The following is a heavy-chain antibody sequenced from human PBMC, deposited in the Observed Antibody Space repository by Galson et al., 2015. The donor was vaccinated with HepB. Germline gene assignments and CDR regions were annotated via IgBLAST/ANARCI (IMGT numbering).Heavy chain of an antibody. V-gene: IGHV4-59*01. CDR3: ARERPKYGMDV. J-gene: IGHJ6*02. CDR1: GGSISSYY. CDR2: IYYSGST. Sequence: LSLTCTVSGGSISSYYWSWIRQPPGKGLEWIGYIYYSGSTNYNPSLKSRVTISVDTSKNQFSLKLSSVTAADTAVYYCARERPKYGMDVWGQGTTVTVSS.